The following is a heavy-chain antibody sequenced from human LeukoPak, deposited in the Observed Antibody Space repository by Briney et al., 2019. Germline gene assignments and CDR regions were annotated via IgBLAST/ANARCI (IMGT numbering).Heavy chain of an antibody. J-gene: IGHJ6*01. D-gene: IGHD2/OR15-2a*01. V-gene: IGHV3-30*02. Sequence: GGSLRLSCEASGFSFSGYGMHWVLQAPGKGLEWVALIRNDGSDKFYADFVKGRFTISRDNSKNTLYMQMNSLRVEDTALYYCAKGEYGSFYMDVWGQGATVIVS. CDR3: AKGEYGSFYMDV. CDR2: IRNDGSDK. CDR1: GFSFSGYG.